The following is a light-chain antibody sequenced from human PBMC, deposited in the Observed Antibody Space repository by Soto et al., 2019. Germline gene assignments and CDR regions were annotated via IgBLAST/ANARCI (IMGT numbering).Light chain of an antibody. Sequence: DIVLTQSPGSLSLSPGERATLSCRASQSVDSSFFAWYQQKPGQAPSLLIYGASKRATGTPDRFSGSGSGTDFTLTITRLEPEDFAVYYCQQYVSSVTFGQGTKVEIK. V-gene: IGKV3-20*01. CDR1: QSVDSSF. CDR3: QQYVSSVT. J-gene: IGKJ1*01. CDR2: GAS.